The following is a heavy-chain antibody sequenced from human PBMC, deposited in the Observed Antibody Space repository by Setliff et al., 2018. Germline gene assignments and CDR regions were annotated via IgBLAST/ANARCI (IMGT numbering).Heavy chain of an antibody. CDR2: IYIGGSA. CDR3: ARDVEVGGWYFDL. J-gene: IGHJ2*01. Sequence: SETLSLTCTVSGGSISSYYLSWIRQPAGKGLEWIGHIYIGGSANYNPSLKSRVTMSVDTSKNQFSLKLSSATAADTAVYYCARDVEVGGWYFDLWGHGTLVTVSS. V-gene: IGHV4-4*07. D-gene: IGHD1-26*01. CDR1: GGSISSYY.